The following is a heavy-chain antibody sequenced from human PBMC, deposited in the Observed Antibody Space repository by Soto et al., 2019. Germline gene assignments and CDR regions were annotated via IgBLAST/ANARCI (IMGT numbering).Heavy chain of an antibody. V-gene: IGHV4-59*08. Sequence: PSETPSLTRTVPGGSISSYYWSRIRQPPGKGLEWIGYIYYSGSTNYNPSLKSRVTISVDTSKNQFSLKLSSVTAADTAVYYCARQEEYYGSGSYLDHWGQGTLVTVSS. CDR3: ARQEEYYGSGSYLDH. CDR1: GGSISSYY. J-gene: IGHJ4*02. D-gene: IGHD3-10*01. CDR2: IYYSGST.